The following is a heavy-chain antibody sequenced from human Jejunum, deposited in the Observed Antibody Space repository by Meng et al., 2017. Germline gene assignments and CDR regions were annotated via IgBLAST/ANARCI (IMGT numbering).Heavy chain of an antibody. D-gene: IGHD3-22*01. V-gene: IGHV4-4*07. Sequence: LQASGPGQVNRSEPLSLTCTVSGGSMNSYYWSWVRQTAGKGLEWIGRIYSSGSTNYNPSLRSRVLISVDTSKNQFSLKMTSVTAADTATYFCARSKGRDTSGYYYHFDFWGPGTLVTVSS. J-gene: IGHJ4*02. CDR2: IYSSGST. CDR3: ARSKGRDTSGYYYHFDF. CDR1: GGSMNSYY.